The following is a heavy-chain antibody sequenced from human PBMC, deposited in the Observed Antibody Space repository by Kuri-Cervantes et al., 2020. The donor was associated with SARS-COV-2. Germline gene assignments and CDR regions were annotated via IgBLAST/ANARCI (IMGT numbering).Heavy chain of an antibody. CDR1: GFTFSSYD. Sequence: GESLKISCAACGFTFSSYDMHWVRQATGKGLEWVSAIGTAGDTYYPGSVKGQFTISRDNSKNTLYLQMNSLRPEDTAVYYCARVGPVAGEQYNYYMDVWGKGTTVTVSS. V-gene: IGHV3-13*03. D-gene: IGHD6-13*01. CDR3: ARVGPVAGEQYNYYMDV. J-gene: IGHJ6*03. CDR2: IGTAGDT.